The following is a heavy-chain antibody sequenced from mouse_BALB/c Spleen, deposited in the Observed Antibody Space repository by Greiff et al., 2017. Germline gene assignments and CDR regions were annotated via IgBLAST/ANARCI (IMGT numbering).Heavy chain of an antibody. CDR3: ARDVYDYDAWFAY. D-gene: IGHD2-4*01. CDR1: GFSLTSYG. V-gene: IGHV2-9*02. Sequence: QVQLKESGPGLVAPSQSLSITCTVSGFSLTSYGVHWVRQPPGKGLEWLGVIWAGGSTNYNSALMSRLSISKDNSKSQVFLKMNSLQTDDTAMYYCARDVYDYDAWFAYWGQGTLVTVSA. J-gene: IGHJ3*01. CDR2: IWAGGST.